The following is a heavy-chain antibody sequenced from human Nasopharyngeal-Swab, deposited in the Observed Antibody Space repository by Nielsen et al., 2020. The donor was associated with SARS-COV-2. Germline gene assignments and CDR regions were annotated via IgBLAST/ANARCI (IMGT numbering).Heavy chain of an antibody. CDR3: AKDVPGDYGGIDY. CDR1: GFTFSSSG. CDR2: ISYDGSNE. Sequence: GESLKISCAASGFTFSSSGMDWVRQAPGKGLEWVAVISYDGSNEYYGDSVKGRFTISRDNSKNTLYLQMNSLRVDDTAVYYCAKDVPGDYGGIDYWGQGILVTVSS. V-gene: IGHV3-30*18. D-gene: IGHD4-17*01. J-gene: IGHJ4*02.